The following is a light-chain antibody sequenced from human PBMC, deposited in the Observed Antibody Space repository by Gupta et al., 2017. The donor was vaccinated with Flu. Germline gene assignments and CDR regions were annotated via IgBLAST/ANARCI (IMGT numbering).Light chain of an antibody. Sequence: QLTQSPSSLSASVGDRVTITCRASQSINSFLNWYQQQPGKAPKLLIYAAFNLQSGVPSRCIGSGSGTDVTPTISSLQAEDVATYYCQHSYRSFWTFGQGTKVEVK. J-gene: IGKJ1*01. CDR1: QSINSF. V-gene: IGKV1-39*01. CDR3: QHSYRSFWT. CDR2: AAF.